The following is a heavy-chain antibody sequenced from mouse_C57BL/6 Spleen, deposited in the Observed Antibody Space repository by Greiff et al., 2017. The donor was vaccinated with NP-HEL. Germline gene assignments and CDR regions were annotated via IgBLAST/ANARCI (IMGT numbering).Heavy chain of an antibody. CDR3: ARQLRRRDCYAMDY. Sequence: QVQLQQPGAELVKPGASVKMSCKASGYTFTSYWITWVKQRPGQGLEWIGDIYPGSGSTNYNEKFKSKATLTVDTSSSTAYMQLSSLTSEDSAVYYCARQLRRRDCYAMDYWGQGTSVTVSS. CDR2: IYPGSGST. D-gene: IGHD3-2*02. J-gene: IGHJ4*01. CDR1: GYTFTSYW. V-gene: IGHV1-55*01.